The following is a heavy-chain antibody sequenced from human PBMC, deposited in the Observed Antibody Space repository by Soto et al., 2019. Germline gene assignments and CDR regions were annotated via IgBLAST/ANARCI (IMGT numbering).Heavy chain of an antibody. CDR2: IYPGDSDT. Sequence: GESLKISCKGSGYSFTSYWIGWVRQMPGKGLEWMGIIYPGDSDTRYSPSFQGQVTISADKSISTAYLQWSSLKASDTAMYYCARLVKDYDFWSGPRGAFYHYYGMDVWGQGTTVTVSS. CDR1: GYSFTSYW. V-gene: IGHV5-51*01. CDR3: ARLVKDYDFWSGPRGAFYHYYGMDV. J-gene: IGHJ6*02. D-gene: IGHD3-3*01.